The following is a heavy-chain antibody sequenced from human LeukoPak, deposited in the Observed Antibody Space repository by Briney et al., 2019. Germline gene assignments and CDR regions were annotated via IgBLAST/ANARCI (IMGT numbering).Heavy chain of an antibody. CDR2: INPNSGNT. Sequence: GASVKVSCKASGYTFTGYYMHWVRQAPGQGLEWMGWINPNSGNTGYAQKFQGRVTMTRNTSISTAYMELSSLRSEDTAVYYCARDRGSYYGMDVWGQGTTVTVSS. CDR3: ARDRGSYYGMDV. J-gene: IGHJ6*02. CDR1: GYTFTGYY. V-gene: IGHV1-8*02. D-gene: IGHD6-6*01.